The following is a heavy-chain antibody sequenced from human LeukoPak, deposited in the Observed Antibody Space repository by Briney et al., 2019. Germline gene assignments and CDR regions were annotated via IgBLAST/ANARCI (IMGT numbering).Heavy chain of an antibody. V-gene: IGHV3-7*01. J-gene: IGHJ4*02. CDR2: IKQDGSEK. CDR3: ASNYDYVWGTSDY. CDR1: GFTFSSYW. Sequence: GGSLRLSCAASGFTFSSYWMSWVRQAPGKGLEWVANIKQDGSEKYYVDSVKGRFTISRDNAKNSLYLQMNGLRAEDTAVYYCASNYDYVWGTSDYWGQGTLVTVSS. D-gene: IGHD3-16*01.